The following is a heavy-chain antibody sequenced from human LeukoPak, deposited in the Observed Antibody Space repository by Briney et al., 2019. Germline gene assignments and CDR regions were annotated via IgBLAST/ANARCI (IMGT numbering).Heavy chain of an antibody. Sequence: SETLSLTCAVYGGSFSGYYWSWIRQPPGKGLEWIGEINESGSTNYNLSLKSRVTISGNTSKNEFSLRLSSVTAADTAVYYCASRSMGFSGYNSDYRGQGTLVTVSS. CDR1: GGSFSGYY. CDR3: ASRSMGFSGYNSDY. V-gene: IGHV4-34*01. CDR2: INESGST. D-gene: IGHD5-12*01. J-gene: IGHJ4*02.